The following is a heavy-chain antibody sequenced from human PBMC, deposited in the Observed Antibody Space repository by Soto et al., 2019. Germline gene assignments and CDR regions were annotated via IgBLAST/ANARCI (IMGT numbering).Heavy chain of an antibody. D-gene: IGHD1-26*01. V-gene: IGHV1-18*01. CDR3: ARASGSSYWFDP. CDR2: ISAYNGNT. Sequence: ASVKVSCKASGYIFTSYGISWVRQAPGQGLEWMGWISAYNGNTNYAQKLQGRVTMTTDTSTSTVYMELRSLRSDDTAVYYCARASGSSYWFDPWGQGTLVTVSS. J-gene: IGHJ5*02. CDR1: GYIFTSYG.